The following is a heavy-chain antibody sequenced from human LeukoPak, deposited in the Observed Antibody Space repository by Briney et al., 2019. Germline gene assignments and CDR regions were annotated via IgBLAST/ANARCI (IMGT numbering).Heavy chain of an antibody. D-gene: IGHD1-1*01. CDR1: GCSLSTSGVG. CDR2: IYWNDDK. CDR3: AHSNWKPDWFDP. Sequence: SGPMLVNTTQSVTLTCTVSGCSLSTSGVGVGWIRQPPGKALEWLALIYWNDDKRYSPSLKSRLTITKDTSKNQVVLTMTNMDPVDTATYYLAHSNWKPDWFDPWGQGTLVTVSS. V-gene: IGHV2-5*01. J-gene: IGHJ5*02.